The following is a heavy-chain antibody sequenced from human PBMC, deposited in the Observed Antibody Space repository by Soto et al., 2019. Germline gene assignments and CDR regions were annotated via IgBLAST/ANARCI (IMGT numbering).Heavy chain of an antibody. CDR3: EVTTGY. CDR2: MSPDSGNA. Sequence: QVQVVQSRAEVKEPGASVKVSCKTSGYTFTDYDINWVRQAAGQGLEYMGWMSPDSGNAGYAQQFQGRVTMTSNTSISTAYMELSGLRSEDTAVYFCEVTTGYWGQGTMVTVSS. J-gene: IGHJ4*02. D-gene: IGHD2-21*02. V-gene: IGHV1-8*01. CDR1: GYTFTDYD.